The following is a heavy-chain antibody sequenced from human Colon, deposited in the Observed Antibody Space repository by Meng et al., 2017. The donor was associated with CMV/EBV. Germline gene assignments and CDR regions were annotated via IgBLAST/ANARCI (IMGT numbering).Heavy chain of an antibody. J-gene: IGHJ4*02. CDR2: IIPIVDKV. CDR1: GGTSSSYA. CDR3: ARSLSGSSWSS. D-gene: IGHD6-13*01. Sequence: SVKVSCKASGGTSSSYAIHWVRQAPGQGLEWMERIIPIVDKVDYAQKFQGRVTLSADKSTGTVYMELSSLTSEDTAMFYCARSLSGSSWSSWGQGTVVTVSS. V-gene: IGHV1-69*04.